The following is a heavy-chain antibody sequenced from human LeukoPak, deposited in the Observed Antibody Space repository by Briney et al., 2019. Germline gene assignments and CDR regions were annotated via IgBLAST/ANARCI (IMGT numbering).Heavy chain of an antibody. CDR1: GGSISSGGYS. V-gene: IGHV4-30-2*01. J-gene: IGHJ3*02. Sequence: SETLSLTCAVSGGSISSGGYSWSWIRQPPGKGLEWIGYIYHSGSTYYNPSLKSRVTISVDRSKNQFSLKLSSVTAADTAVYYCARRGVVAAKDAFDIWGQGTMVTVSS. CDR3: ARRGVVAAKDAFDI. D-gene: IGHD2-15*01. CDR2: IYHSGST.